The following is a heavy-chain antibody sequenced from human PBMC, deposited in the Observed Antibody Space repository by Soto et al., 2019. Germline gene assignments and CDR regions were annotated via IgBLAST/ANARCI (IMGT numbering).Heavy chain of an antibody. Sequence: SETLYITCAVYGGSFSGYYWSWIRQPPGKGLEWIGEINHSGSTNYNPSLKSRVTISVDTSKNQFSLKLSSVTAADTAVYYCASAVLVSRTNWFDPSCQGTLVTVSS. CDR3: ASAVLVSRTNWFDP. J-gene: IGHJ5*02. D-gene: IGHD6-13*01. V-gene: IGHV4-34*01. CDR1: GGSFSGYY. CDR2: INHSGST.